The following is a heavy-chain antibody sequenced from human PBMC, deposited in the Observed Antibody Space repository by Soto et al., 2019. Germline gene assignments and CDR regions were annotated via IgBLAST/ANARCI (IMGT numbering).Heavy chain of an antibody. CDR2: ISGSGGST. J-gene: IGHJ4*02. Sequence: EVQLLESGGGLVQPGGSLRLSCAASGFTFSSYAMSWVRQAPGKGLEWVSAISGSGGSTYYADSVKGRFTISRDNSKNTLYLQMNSLRAEDTAVYYCAKWDHYYDSSGYYVDYWGQGTLVTVSS. D-gene: IGHD3-22*01. CDR1: GFTFSSYA. V-gene: IGHV3-23*01. CDR3: AKWDHYYDSSGYYVDY.